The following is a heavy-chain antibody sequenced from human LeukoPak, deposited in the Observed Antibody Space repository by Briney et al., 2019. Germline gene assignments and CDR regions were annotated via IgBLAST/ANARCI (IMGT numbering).Heavy chain of an antibody. CDR2: INSDGSST. J-gene: IGHJ6*02. V-gene: IGHV3-74*01. D-gene: IGHD3-3*01. CDR3: AREDYDFWSGYLIGFGMDV. CDR1: GLTFSSYW. Sequence: GGSLRLSCAASGLTFSSYWMHWVRQAPGKGLVWVSRINSDGSSTSYADSVKGRFTISRDNAKNTLYLQMNSLRAEDTAVYYCAREDYDFWSGYLIGFGMDVWGQGTTVTVSS.